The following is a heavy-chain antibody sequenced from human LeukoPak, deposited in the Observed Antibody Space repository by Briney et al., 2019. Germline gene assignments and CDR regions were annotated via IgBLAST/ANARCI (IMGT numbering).Heavy chain of an antibody. Sequence: PGGSLRLSCAASGFTFSPYTMHWVRQAPGKGLEFVSAIIGDGITTYYADSVKGRFTVSRDNSKSTLYLQMGSLTAEDMAVYYCARERAGYYSDVWGKGTTVTVFS. CDR3: ARERAGYYSDV. CDR1: GFTFSPYT. CDR2: IIGDGITT. V-gene: IGHV3-64*02. D-gene: IGHD3-9*01. J-gene: IGHJ6*04.